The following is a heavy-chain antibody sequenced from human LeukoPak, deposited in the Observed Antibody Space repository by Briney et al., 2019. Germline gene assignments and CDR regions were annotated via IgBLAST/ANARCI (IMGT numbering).Heavy chain of an antibody. V-gene: IGHV1-69*13. CDR2: IIPIFGTA. CDR3: ASVPRPLRWEPYYYYMDV. Sequence: SVKVSCKASGGTFSSYAISWVRQAPGQGLEWMGGIIPIFGTANYAQKFQGRVTITADESTSTAYMELSSPRSEDTAVYYCASVPRPLRWEPYYYYMDVWGKGTTVTVSS. CDR1: GGTFSSYA. D-gene: IGHD4-23*01. J-gene: IGHJ6*03.